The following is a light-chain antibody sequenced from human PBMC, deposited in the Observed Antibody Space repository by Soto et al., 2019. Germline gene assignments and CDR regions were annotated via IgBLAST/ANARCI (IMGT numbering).Light chain of an antibody. CDR1: SGHSSYA. CDR3: QTWGTGIQV. CDR2: LNSDGSL. V-gene: IGLV4-69*01. Sequence: QPVLTQSPSASASLGASVKLTCTLSSGHSSYAIAWHQQQPEKGPRYLMKLNSDGSLYKGGGIPDRFSGSSSGAERYLTISSLQSEDEADYYCQTWGTGIQVFGTGTKLTVL. J-gene: IGLJ1*01.